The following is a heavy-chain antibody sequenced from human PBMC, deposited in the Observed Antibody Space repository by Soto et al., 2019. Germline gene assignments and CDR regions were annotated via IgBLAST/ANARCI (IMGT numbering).Heavy chain of an antibody. CDR3: AKSTNYDILTGYRYYFDY. J-gene: IGHJ4*02. Sequence: PGGSLRLSCAASGFTFSSYAMSWFRQAPGKGLEWVSAISGSGGSTYYADSVKGRFTISRDNSKNTLYLQMNSLRAEDTAVYYCAKSTNYDILTGYRYYFDYWGQGTLVTVSS. CDR2: ISGSGGST. V-gene: IGHV3-23*01. CDR1: GFTFSSYA. D-gene: IGHD3-9*01.